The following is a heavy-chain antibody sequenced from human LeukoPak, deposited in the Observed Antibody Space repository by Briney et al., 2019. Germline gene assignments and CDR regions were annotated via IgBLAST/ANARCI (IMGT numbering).Heavy chain of an antibody. J-gene: IGHJ4*02. CDR3: ARGSTQYSSGWYGLDY. D-gene: IGHD6-19*01. V-gene: IGHV3-74*01. Sequence: GGSLRLSCAASGLTFSSYWMRCVRQAPGKGLVCVSLVTSGGSSTTYADSVKGRFTISRDNAKNTLYLQMNSLRAEDTAVYYCARGSTQYSSGWYGLDYWGQGTLVTVSS. CDR1: GLTFSSYW. CDR2: VTSGGSST.